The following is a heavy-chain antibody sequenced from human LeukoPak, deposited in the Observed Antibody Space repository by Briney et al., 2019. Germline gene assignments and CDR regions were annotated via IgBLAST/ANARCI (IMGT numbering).Heavy chain of an antibody. CDR1: GFTFSSYA. V-gene: IGHV3-30-3*01. CDR3: ARDSSAKRFLEWFFDY. J-gene: IGHJ4*02. Sequence: PGGSLRLSCAASGFTFSSYAMHWVRQAPGKGLEWVAVISYDGSNKYYADSVKGRFTISRDNSKNTLYLQMNSLRAEDTAVYYCARDSSAKRFLEWFFDYWGQGTLVTVSS. D-gene: IGHD3-3*01. CDR2: ISYDGSNK.